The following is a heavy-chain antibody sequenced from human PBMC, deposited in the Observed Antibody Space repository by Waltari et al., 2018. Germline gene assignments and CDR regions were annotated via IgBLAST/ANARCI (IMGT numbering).Heavy chain of an antibody. V-gene: IGHV3-21*01. D-gene: IGHD3-22*01. CDR1: EFTFSIYS. Sequence: EVQLVESGGGLVKPGGSLRLSCAASEFTFSIYSMNWVDQAPGKWLGAVSSISGNSNHIYYANSVKGRFTIARDNAKNSLYLQMDSLGAEDTAVYYCARVLTSRSSGYSYYFDYWGQGTLVTVSS. CDR2: ISGNSNHI. CDR3: ARVLTSRSSGYSYYFDY. J-gene: IGHJ4*02.